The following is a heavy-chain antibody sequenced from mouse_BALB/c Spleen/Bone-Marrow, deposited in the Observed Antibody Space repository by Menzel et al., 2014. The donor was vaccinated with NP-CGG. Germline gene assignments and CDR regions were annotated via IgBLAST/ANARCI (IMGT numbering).Heavy chain of an antibody. J-gene: IGHJ4*01. Sequence: QVHVKQSGPGLVAPSQSLSITCTVSGFSLTGYGVNWVRRPPGKGLEWLGMIWGDGSTDYNSALKSRLSISKDNSKSQVFLKMNSLQTDDTARYYCARGGNYYAMDYWVQGTSVTVSS. CDR3: ARGGNYYAMDY. V-gene: IGHV2-6-7*01. D-gene: IGHD2-1*01. CDR1: GFSLTGYG. CDR2: IWGDGST.